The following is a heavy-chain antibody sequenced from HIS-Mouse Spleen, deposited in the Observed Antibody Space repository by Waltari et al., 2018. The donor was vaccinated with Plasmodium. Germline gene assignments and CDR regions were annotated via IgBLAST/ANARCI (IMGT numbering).Heavy chain of an antibody. CDR1: GGSISSSY. J-gene: IGHJ4*02. CDR2: IYYSGST. Sequence: QVQLQESGPGLVKPSETLSLTCTVSGGSISSSYWSWIRQPPGKGLEWIGYIYYSGSTNYNPSLKSRVTISVDTSKNQFSLKLSSVTAADTAVYYCARHRYSSSWYSYWGQGTLVTVSS. CDR3: ARHRYSSSWYSY. D-gene: IGHD6-13*01. V-gene: IGHV4-59*08.